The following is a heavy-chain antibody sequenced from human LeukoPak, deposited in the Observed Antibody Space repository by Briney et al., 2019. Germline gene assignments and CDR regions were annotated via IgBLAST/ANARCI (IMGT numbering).Heavy chain of an antibody. CDR1: GGSISSYY. CDR2: IYYSGST. Sequence: SETPSLTCTVSGGSISSYYWSWIRQPPAKGLEWIGYIYYSGSTNYNPSLKSRVTISVDTSKNQFSLKLSSVTAADTAVYYCAREDSDYSDSRIDPWGQGTLVTVSS. V-gene: IGHV4-59*01. D-gene: IGHD4-11*01. J-gene: IGHJ5*02. CDR3: AREDSDYSDSRIDP.